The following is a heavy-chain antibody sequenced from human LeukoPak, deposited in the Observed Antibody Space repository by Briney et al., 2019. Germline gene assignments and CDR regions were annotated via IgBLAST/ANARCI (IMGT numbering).Heavy chain of an antibody. J-gene: IGHJ4*02. CDR1: GGTFSSYA. D-gene: IGHD5-24*01. CDR3: AGVEMATMGFDY. CDR2: IIPILGIA. Sequence: GASVKVSCKASGGTFSSYAISWVRQAPGQGLEWMGRIIPILGIANYAQKFQGRVTITADKSTSTAYMELSSLRSEDTAVYYCAGVEMATMGFDYWGQGTLVTASS. V-gene: IGHV1-69*04.